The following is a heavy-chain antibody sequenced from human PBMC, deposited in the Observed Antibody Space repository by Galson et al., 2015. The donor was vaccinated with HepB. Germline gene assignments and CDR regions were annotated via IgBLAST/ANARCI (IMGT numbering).Heavy chain of an antibody. J-gene: IGHJ6*02. Sequence: SVKVSCKASGYTFTGYYMHWVRQAPGQGLEWMGWINPNSGGTNYAQKFQGWVTMTRDTSISTAYMELSRLRSDDTAVYYCARVPVVGATNPYYGMDVWGQGTTVTVSS. CDR2: INPNSGGT. CDR1: GYTFTGYY. V-gene: IGHV1-2*04. D-gene: IGHD1-26*01. CDR3: ARVPVVGATNPYYGMDV.